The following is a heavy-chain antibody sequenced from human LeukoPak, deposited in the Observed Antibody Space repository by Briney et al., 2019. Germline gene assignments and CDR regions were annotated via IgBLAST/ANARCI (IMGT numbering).Heavy chain of an antibody. CDR1: GGTFSSYA. CDR3: ARAVVRGVTLYNWFDP. Sequence: GASVKVSCKASGGTFSSYAISWVRQAPGQGLEWMGGIIPIFGTANYAQRFQGRVTITADESTSTAYMELSSLRSEDTAVYYCARAVVRGVTLYNWFDPWGQGTLVTVSS. CDR2: IIPIFGTA. D-gene: IGHD3-10*01. J-gene: IGHJ5*02. V-gene: IGHV1-69*13.